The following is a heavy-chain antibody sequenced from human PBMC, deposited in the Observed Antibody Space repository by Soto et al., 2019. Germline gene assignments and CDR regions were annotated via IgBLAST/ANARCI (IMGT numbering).Heavy chain of an antibody. Sequence: EVQLVESGGGLVQPGRSLRLSCAASGFTFDDYAIHWVRQGPGKGLEWDSSISWNSGNLGYADSVKGRFTISRDNAKNSLYLQMNSLSGEDTALYYCAKGASTTVFAFNDYWGQGTLVTVSS. CDR1: GFTFDDYA. CDR2: ISWNSGNL. D-gene: IGHD4-17*01. CDR3: AKGASTTVFAFNDY. V-gene: IGHV3-9*01. J-gene: IGHJ4*02.